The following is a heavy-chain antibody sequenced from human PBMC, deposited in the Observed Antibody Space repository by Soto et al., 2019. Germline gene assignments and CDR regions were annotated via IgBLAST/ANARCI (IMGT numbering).Heavy chain of an antibody. CDR1: GFTFSSYG. D-gene: IGHD2-15*01. J-gene: IGHJ3*02. Sequence: QVQLVESGGGVVQPGRSLRLSCAASGFTFSSYGMHWVRQAPGKGLEWVAVISYDGSNKYYADSVKGRFTISRDNSKNTLYLQMNSLRAEDTAVYYCAKGDCSGGSCYGRVDAFDIWGQGTMVTVSS. V-gene: IGHV3-30*18. CDR3: AKGDCSGGSCYGRVDAFDI. CDR2: ISYDGSNK.